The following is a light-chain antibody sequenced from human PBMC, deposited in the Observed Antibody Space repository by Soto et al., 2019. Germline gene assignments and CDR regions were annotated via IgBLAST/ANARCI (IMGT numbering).Light chain of an antibody. CDR1: QSISIN. Sequence: DILLTQSPTSLSASVGDTVTIACRASQSISINLNWYQHRPGEAPTVLIYGASTLATGAPSRFSGSGVGTDFTITISSLQLEDFATYYCQQTYTTRVYTFGQGTKLEFK. CDR2: GAS. V-gene: IGKV1-39*01. CDR3: QQTYTTRVYT. J-gene: IGKJ2*01.